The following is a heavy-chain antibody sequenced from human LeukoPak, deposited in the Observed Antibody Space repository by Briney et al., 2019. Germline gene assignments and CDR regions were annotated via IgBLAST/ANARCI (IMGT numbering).Heavy chain of an antibody. CDR2: MNPINGNT. J-gene: IGHJ5*02. CDR3: VRDGEGVAISVNFWFDP. Sequence: GASVKVSSKASGLTLTNYDINWVRQAPGQGLEWMGWMNPINGNTGYARKFQGRVTMTRDTSISTAYMELRSLTSEDTAIYYCVRDGEGVAISVNFWFDPWGQGTLVTVSS. CDR1: GLTLTNYD. D-gene: IGHD3-10*01. V-gene: IGHV1-8*01.